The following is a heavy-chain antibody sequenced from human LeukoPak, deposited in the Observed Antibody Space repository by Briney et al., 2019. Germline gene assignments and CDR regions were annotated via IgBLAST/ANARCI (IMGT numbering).Heavy chain of an antibody. J-gene: IGHJ4*02. CDR2: ISSSSSYI. CDR1: GFTFSSYS. Sequence: GGSLRLSCAASGFTFSSYSMNWVRQAPGKGLEWVSSISSSSSYIYYAESVKGRFTISRDNAKNSLYLQMNSLRAEDTAVYYCARDLGDYVWGSYPDYWGQGTLVTVSS. D-gene: IGHD3-16*02. CDR3: ARDLGDYVWGSYPDY. V-gene: IGHV3-21*01.